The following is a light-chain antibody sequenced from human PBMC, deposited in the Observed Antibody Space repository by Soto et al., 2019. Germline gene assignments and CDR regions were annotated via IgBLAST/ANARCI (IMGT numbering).Light chain of an antibody. V-gene: IGKV4-1*01. CDR3: QQYYSTLLT. CDR2: WAS. Sequence: DIVMTQSPDSLAVSLGERATINCKSSQSVLCSSNNKNYLAWYQQKPGQPPKLLIYWASTRESGVPDQFSGSGSGTDFTLTISSLQAEDVAVYYCQQYYSTLLTFGGGTKVEIK. J-gene: IGKJ4*01. CDR1: QSVLCSSNNKNY.